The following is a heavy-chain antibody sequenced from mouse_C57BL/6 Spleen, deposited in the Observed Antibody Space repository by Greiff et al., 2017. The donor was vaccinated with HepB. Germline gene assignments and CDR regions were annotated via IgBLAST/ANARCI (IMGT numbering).Heavy chain of an antibody. D-gene: IGHD2-3*01. CDR3: ARAGGYYMYYFDY. CDR1: GYTFTSYW. CDR2: IDPSDSYT. J-gene: IGHJ2*01. V-gene: IGHV1-50*01. Sequence: QVQLQQPGAELVKPGASVKLSCKASGYTFTSYWMQWVKQRPGQGLEWIGEIDPSDSYTNYNQKFKGKATLTVDTSSSTAYMQLSSLTSEDSAVYYCARAGGYYMYYFDYWGQGTTLTVSS.